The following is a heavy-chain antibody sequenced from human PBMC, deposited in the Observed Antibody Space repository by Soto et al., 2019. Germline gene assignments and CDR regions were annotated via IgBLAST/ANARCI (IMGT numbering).Heavy chain of an antibody. Sequence: QVQLVQSGAEVKKPGSSVKVSCKAPGGTFSSYAISWVRQAPGQGLEWMGGIIPIFGTAKYAQKFQGRVTITADEYTITGYMELSSLRSEDTAVYYCARSQGGSSSLDIYYYYYYGMDVWGQGTTVTVSS. CDR3: ARSQGGSSSLDIYYYYYYGMDV. J-gene: IGHJ6*02. CDR1: GGTFSSYA. V-gene: IGHV1-69*01. D-gene: IGHD2-15*01. CDR2: IIPIFGTA.